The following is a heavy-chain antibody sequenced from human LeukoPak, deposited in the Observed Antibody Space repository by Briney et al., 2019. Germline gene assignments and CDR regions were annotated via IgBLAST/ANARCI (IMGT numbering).Heavy chain of an antibody. CDR2: MNPSSGNT. V-gene: IGHV1-8*03. J-gene: IGHJ4*02. Sequence: ASVKVSCKASGYTFTSYDINWVRQATGQGLEWMGWMNPSSGNTGYAQKFQGRVTITRNTSLSTAYMELRSLRSADTAADFCARAGTTDYLLQATLVSVSS. D-gene: IGHD1-7*01. CDR1: GYTFTSYD. CDR3: ARAGTTDY.